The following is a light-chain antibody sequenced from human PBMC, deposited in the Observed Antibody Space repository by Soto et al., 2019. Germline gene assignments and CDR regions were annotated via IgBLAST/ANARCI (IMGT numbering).Light chain of an antibody. Sequence: EVVLTQSPGTLSLSPEERATLSCWVSQSISSYLAWYQKKPGQAPRLLIYGASSRASGIPDRFSGSGSGTDSTLTISRLEPEDFAVYYCQQYGNSLTWTFGQGTKVEIQ. CDR2: GAS. CDR1: QSISSY. V-gene: IGKV3-20*01. J-gene: IGKJ1*01. CDR3: QQYGNSLTWT.